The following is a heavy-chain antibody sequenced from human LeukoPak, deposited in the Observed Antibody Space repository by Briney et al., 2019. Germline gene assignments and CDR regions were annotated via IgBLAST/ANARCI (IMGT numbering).Heavy chain of an antibody. D-gene: IGHD2-2*01. J-gene: IGHJ6*03. Sequence: PSQTLSLTCTLSGASLSSVGYYWTWLRHHPGKGLEGTAYIYYSGTYYSPSLKSRVSISEDQSTNQFSLKLTSVRAADTAVYYCARDVGCSDTTCFYYMDVWGKGTTVTVSS. CDR1: GASLSSVGYY. CDR3: ARDVGCSDTTCFYYMDV. V-gene: IGHV4-31*03. CDR2: IYYSGT.